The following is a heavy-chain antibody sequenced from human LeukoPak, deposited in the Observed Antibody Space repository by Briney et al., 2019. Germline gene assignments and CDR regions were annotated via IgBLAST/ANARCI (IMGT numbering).Heavy chain of an antibody. Sequence: SETLSLTCTVSGGSISSYYWGWIRQPPGKGLEWIGSIYYSGSTYYNPSLKGRVTISVDTSKNQFSLKLSSVTAADTAVYYCARLVRWSGYFSPFHIWGQGTMVTVSS. D-gene: IGHD3-3*01. CDR2: IYYSGST. CDR1: GGSISSYY. CDR3: ARLVRWSGYFSPFHI. V-gene: IGHV4-39*01. J-gene: IGHJ3*02.